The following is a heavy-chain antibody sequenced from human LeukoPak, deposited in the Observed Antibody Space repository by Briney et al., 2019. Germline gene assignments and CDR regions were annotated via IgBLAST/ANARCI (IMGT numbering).Heavy chain of an antibody. CDR3: ARDCEDSDYYYYYMDV. Sequence: GGSLRLSCAASGFTFSSYWMSWVRQAPGKGLEWVANIKQDGSEKYYVDSVKGRFTISRDNAKNSLYLQMNSLRAEDTAVYYCARDCEDSDYYYYYMDVWGKGTRVTVSS. D-gene: IGHD2-15*01. CDR2: IKQDGSEK. V-gene: IGHV3-7*01. CDR1: GFTFSSYW. J-gene: IGHJ6*03.